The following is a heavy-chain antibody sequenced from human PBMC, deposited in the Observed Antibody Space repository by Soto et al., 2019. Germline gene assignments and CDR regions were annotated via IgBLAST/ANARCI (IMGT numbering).Heavy chain of an antibody. J-gene: IGHJ5*02. CDR2: ISAYNGNT. Sequence: ASVKVSCKASGYTFTSYGISWVRQAPGQGLEWMGWISAYNGNTNYAQKLQGRVTITTDTSTSTAYMELRGLRSDDTAVYYCSSQFGSRGFDPWGQGTLVTVSS. CDR3: SSQFGSRGFDP. D-gene: IGHD3-16*01. CDR1: GYTFTSYG. V-gene: IGHV1-18*01.